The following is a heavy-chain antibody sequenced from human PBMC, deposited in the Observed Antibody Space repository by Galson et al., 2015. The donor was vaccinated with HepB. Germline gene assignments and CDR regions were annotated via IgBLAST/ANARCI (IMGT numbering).Heavy chain of an antibody. Sequence: SLRLSCAASGFTFSSYWMHWVRHAPGKGLVWVSRINSDGSSTSYADSVKGRFTISRDNAKNTLYLQMNSLRAEDTAVYYCARDSITMVRGVTRYGMDVWGQGTTVTVSS. J-gene: IGHJ6*02. CDR3: ARDSITMVRGVTRYGMDV. CDR1: GFTFSSYW. CDR2: INSDGSST. D-gene: IGHD3-10*01. V-gene: IGHV3-74*01.